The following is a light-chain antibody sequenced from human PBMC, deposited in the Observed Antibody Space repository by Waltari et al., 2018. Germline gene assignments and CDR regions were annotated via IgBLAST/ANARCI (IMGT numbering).Light chain of an antibody. CDR1: QSVSSH. V-gene: IGKV3-11*01. CDR3: QQRSNWPLT. J-gene: IGKJ3*01. CDR2: DAS. Sequence: EIVFTQSPATLSFSPGERVTLSCRASQSVSSHLAWYQQKPGQAPRLLIYDASNRATCIPARFSGSGSGTDFTLTISSLEPEDFAVYYCQQRSNWPLTFGPGTKVDIK.